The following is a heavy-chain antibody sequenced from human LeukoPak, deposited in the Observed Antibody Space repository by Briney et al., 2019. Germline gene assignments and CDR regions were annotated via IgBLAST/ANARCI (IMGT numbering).Heavy chain of an antibody. D-gene: IGHD6-13*01. CDR3: ATSYSSSWWLYYFDY. Sequence: SVKVSCKASGGTFSSYAISWVRQAPGQGLEWMGGIVPIFGTANYAQKFQGRVTITADESTSTAYMELSSLRSEDTAVYYCATSYSSSWWLYYFDYWGQGTLVTVSS. CDR1: GGTFSSYA. J-gene: IGHJ4*02. CDR2: IVPIFGTA. V-gene: IGHV1-69*13.